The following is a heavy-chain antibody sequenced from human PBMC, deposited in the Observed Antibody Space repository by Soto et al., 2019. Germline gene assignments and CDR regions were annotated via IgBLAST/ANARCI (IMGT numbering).Heavy chain of an antibody. CDR3: AKDNCISTSCYRLYNWFDP. D-gene: IGHD2-2*01. J-gene: IGHJ5*02. CDR2: IAYDGSNK. Sequence: QVQLVVSGGGVVQPGRSLRLSCVASGFTFSSYGMHWVRQAPGKGLEWVAVIAYDGSNKYYADSVKGRFTISRDNSKNTLYLQMNSLRAEDTAVYYCAKDNCISTSCYRLYNWFDPWGQGTLVTVSS. V-gene: IGHV3-30*18. CDR1: GFTFSSYG.